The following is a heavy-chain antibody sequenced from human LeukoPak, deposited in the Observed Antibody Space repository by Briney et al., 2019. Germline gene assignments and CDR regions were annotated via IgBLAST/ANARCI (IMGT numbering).Heavy chain of an antibody. V-gene: IGHV3-48*02. J-gene: IGHJ4*02. CDR1: GFTFSSYS. D-gene: IGHD3-22*01. CDR3: AREDYYGSSGYQRGIDY. CDR2: IGSSSTTI. Sequence: PGGSLRLSCAASGFTFSSYSMNWVRQAPGKGLEWVSYIGSSSTTIYYADSVKGRFTISRDNAKNSLYLQMNSLRDEDTALYYCAREDYYGSSGYQRGIDYWGQGTLVTVSS.